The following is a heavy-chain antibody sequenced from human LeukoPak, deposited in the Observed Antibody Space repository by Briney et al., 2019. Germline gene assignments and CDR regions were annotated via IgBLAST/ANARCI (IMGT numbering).Heavy chain of an antibody. CDR3: SRDLGGSYNDY. CDR1: GYTFSTYY. D-gene: IGHD1-26*01. J-gene: IGHJ4*02. Sequence: GASVKVSCRASGYTFSTYYIHWVRQAPGQGREWVGGIKPRGGTTTYAQKFQGRVTMTRDTSTRTVYMELRSLRIEVTAMYYCSRDLGGSYNDYWGQGTMVTVSS. V-gene: IGHV1-46*01. CDR2: IKPRGGTT.